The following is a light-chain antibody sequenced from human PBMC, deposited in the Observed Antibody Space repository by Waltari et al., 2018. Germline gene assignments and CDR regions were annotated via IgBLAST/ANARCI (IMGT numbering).Light chain of an antibody. CDR2: SAS. CDR1: QSISSY. V-gene: IGKV1-39*01. J-gene: IGKJ2*01. CDR3: QQSDSTPYT. Sequence: DIQMTQSPSSLSASVGDRVTITCRASQSISSYLIWYQQKPGKAPKILIYSASSLQSGVPSRFSGSGSGTDFTLTISSLQPEDFATYYCQQSDSTPYTFGQGTKLEIK.